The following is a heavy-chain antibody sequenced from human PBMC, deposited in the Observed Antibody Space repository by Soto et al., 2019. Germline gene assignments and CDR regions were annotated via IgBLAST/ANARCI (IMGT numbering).Heavy chain of an antibody. J-gene: IGHJ5*02. Sequence: QVQLVQSGAEVKKPGASVKVSCKASGYTFTSYAMHWVRQAPGQRLEWMGWINAGNGNTKYSQKFQGRVTITRDTSASKAYRELRSLRSEDTAVYYCARDGPIAAAGDGSWFDPWGQGTLVTVSS. CDR3: ARDGPIAAAGDGSWFDP. V-gene: IGHV1-3*01. CDR2: INAGNGNT. D-gene: IGHD6-13*01. CDR1: GYTFTSYA.